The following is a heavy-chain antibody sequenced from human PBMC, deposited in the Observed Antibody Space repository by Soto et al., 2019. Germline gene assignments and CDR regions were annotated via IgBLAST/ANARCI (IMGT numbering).Heavy chain of an antibody. CDR1: GYTSTSYG. CDR3: ARNPYCSSTSCQFDP. V-gene: IGHV1-18*04. CDR2: ISAYNGNT. J-gene: IGHJ5*02. D-gene: IGHD2-2*01. Sequence: ASVKVSCKASGYTSTSYGISWVRQAPGQGLEWMGWISAYNGNTNYAQKLQGRVTMTTDTSTSTAYMELRSLRSDDTAVYYCARNPYCSSTSCQFDPRGQGTLVTVSS.